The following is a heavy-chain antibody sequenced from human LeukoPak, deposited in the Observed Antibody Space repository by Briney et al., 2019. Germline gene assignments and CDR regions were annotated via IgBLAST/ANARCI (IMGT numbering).Heavy chain of an antibody. CDR1: GYTFTNYA. CDR2: ISVYNGNT. Sequence: ASVKVSCKASGYTFTNYAITWVRQAPGQGLEWMGWISVYNGNTNYAQKLQGRVTMTTDTSTSTAYMELRSLRSDDTAVYYCARVDNWYFDLWGRGTLVTVSS. CDR3: ARVDNWYFDL. V-gene: IGHV1-18*01. J-gene: IGHJ2*01. D-gene: IGHD3-22*01.